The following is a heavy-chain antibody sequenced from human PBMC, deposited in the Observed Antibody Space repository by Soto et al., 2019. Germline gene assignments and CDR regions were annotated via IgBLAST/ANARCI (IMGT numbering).Heavy chain of an antibody. CDR2: IFYSGST. V-gene: IGHV4-39*01. D-gene: IGHD2-15*01. Sequence: PSEILSLTCTISSGSISSTIYSWDWIRQPPGKGLEWIGSIFYSGSTYYNPSLKSRVTISVDTSKNQFSLTLTSVTAADTAVYYCARQCRGVTCHWFVPWGQGTLVTSPQ. CDR3: ARQCRGVTCHWFVP. CDR1: SGSISSTIYS. J-gene: IGHJ5*02.